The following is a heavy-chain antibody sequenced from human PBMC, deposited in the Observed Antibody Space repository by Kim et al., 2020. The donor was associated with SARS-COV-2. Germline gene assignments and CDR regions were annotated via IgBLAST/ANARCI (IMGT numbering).Heavy chain of an antibody. Sequence: GGSLRLSCAASGFTFSSFAMNWVRQAPGKGLEWVSGISGSGGSTYYADSVKGRFTFSRDNSKNTLYLQMNSLRAEDTAVYYCAKDFYWDNIGAGGFDMWGQGTMV. V-gene: IGHV3-23*01. CDR1: GFTFSSFA. CDR2: ISGSGGST. J-gene: IGHJ3*02. CDR3: AKDFYWDNIGAGGFDM. D-gene: IGHD3-10*01.